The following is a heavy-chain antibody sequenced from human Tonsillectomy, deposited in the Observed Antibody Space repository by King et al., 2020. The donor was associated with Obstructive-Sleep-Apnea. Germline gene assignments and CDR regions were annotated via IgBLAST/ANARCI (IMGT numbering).Heavy chain of an antibody. CDR3: ATFSSAWYFDY. J-gene: IGHJ4*02. CDR2: INPNNGNT. V-gene: IGHV1-18*01. CDR1: GYTFGTYG. Sequence: VQLVESGAEVKKPGASVKVSCKTSGYTFGTYGITGVRQAPGQGLEWMGWINPNNGNTDYAQKLQGRVTMTTDASTTTAYMELRSLRSDDTAVYYCATFSSAWYFDYWGQGTLVTVSS. D-gene: IGHD6-19*01.